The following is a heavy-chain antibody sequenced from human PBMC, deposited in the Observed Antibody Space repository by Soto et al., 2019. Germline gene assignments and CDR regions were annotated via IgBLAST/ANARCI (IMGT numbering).Heavy chain of an antibody. Sequence: ASVKVSCKASGYTFTSYAMHWVRQAPGQRLEWMGWINAGNGNAKYSQKFQGRVTITRDTSASTAYMELSSLRSEDTAVYYCAGMYYYDSSGPGWGQGTLVTVSS. V-gene: IGHV1-3*01. D-gene: IGHD3-22*01. CDR2: INAGNGNA. J-gene: IGHJ4*02. CDR3: AGMYYYDSSGPG. CDR1: GYTFTSYA.